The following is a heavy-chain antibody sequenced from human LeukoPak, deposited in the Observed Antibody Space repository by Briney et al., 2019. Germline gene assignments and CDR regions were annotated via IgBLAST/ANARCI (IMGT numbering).Heavy chain of an antibody. CDR2: IKSRTDGGTT. CDR1: FSTFNKAW. CDR3: STHPTSGF. V-gene: IGHV3-15*07. J-gene: IGHJ4*02. Sequence: GGSLRLSCAASFSTFNKAWMNWVRQAPGKGLEWVGCIKSRTDGGTTDYAAPVKGRFTISRDDSENTAYLQMNSLKTEDTAVYYCSTHPTSGFWGQGTLVTVSS. D-gene: IGHD2-15*01.